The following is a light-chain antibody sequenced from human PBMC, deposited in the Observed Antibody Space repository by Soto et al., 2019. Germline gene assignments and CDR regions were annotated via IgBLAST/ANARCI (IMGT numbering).Light chain of an antibody. CDR1: SSNIGSNT. Sequence: QSVLTQPPSASGTPGQRVTISCSGSSSNIGSNTVNWYQQLPGTAPKLLIYKNNQRPSGVPDLFSGSKSGTSASLAISGLQSEDEADYYCAAWDDSLNGVRFGGGTKLTVL. CDR2: KNN. V-gene: IGLV1-44*01. CDR3: AAWDDSLNGVR. J-gene: IGLJ2*01.